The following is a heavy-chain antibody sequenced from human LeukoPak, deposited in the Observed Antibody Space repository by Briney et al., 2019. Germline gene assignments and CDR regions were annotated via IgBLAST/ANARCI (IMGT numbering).Heavy chain of an antibody. V-gene: IGHV4-39*01. CDR3: ARNHSSATGTPGGWFDS. Sequence: PSETLSLTCTVSGGSISVTSDYWGWIRQPPGKGLEWIGSIYYSGSTHYNPSLKSRVSISIDTSKKQFSLKLTSVTAADTGLYYCARNHSSATGTPGGWFDSWGQGTLVTVSS. J-gene: IGHJ5*01. CDR1: GGSISVTSDY. CDR2: IYYSGST. D-gene: IGHD2-15*01.